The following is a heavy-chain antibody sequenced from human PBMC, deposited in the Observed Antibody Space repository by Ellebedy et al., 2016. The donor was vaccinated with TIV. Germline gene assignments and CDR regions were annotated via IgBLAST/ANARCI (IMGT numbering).Heavy chain of an antibody. V-gene: IGHV3-64D*06. Sequence: GGSLRLSXSASGFTFSSYAMHWVRQAPGKGLEYVSVITENGDRTFYVDSVKGRLTMSRDNSQNTLYLHMNSLITEDTAMYYCAREPSFGDLDYWGQGVMVTVS. D-gene: IGHD3-10*01. CDR2: ITENGDRT. CDR1: GFTFSSYA. J-gene: IGHJ4*02. CDR3: AREPSFGDLDY.